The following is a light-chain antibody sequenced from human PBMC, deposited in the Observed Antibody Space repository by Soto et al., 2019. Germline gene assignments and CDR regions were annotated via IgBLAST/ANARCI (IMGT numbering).Light chain of an antibody. CDR3: SSYTSSSPLV. Sequence: QSALTQPASVSGSPGQSITISCTGTSSDVGGYNYVSWYQQHPGKAPKLMIYDVSNRPSGVSNRFSGSKSGNTASLTISGLQAEDEADYYCSSYTSSSPLVFGTWTKVTVL. CDR2: DVS. V-gene: IGLV2-14*01. CDR1: SSDVGGYNY. J-gene: IGLJ1*01.